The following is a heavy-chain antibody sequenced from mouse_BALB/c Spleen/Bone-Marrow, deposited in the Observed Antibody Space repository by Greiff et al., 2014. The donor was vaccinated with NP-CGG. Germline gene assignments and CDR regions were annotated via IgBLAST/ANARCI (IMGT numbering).Heavy chain of an antibody. J-gene: IGHJ4*01. CDR1: GYTFIDYE. V-gene: IGHV1-15*01. Sequence: VKLQESGAELVRPGASVALSCKASGYTFIDYEMHWVKQTPVHGLEWIGAIDPETGGTAYNQKFKGKATLTADKSSSTAYMELRSLTSEDSAVYYCTRSLYGNYVMDFWGQGTSVTVSS. CDR2: IDPETGGT. D-gene: IGHD2-1*01. CDR3: TRSLYGNYVMDF.